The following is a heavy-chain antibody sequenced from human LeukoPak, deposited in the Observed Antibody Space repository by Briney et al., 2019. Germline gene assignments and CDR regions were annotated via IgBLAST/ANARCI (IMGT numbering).Heavy chain of an antibody. CDR2: IYYSGST. D-gene: IGHD5-18*01. Sequence: PSETLSLTCTVSGDSISSFYWSWLRQPPGKGLEWIGYIYYSGSTNYNPSLKSRVTISVDTSKNQFSLKLSSVTAADTAVYYCARGGGYSYGSWVYFDYWGQGTLVTVSS. J-gene: IGHJ4*02. CDR3: ARGGGYSYGSWVYFDY. V-gene: IGHV4-59*01. CDR1: GDSISSFY.